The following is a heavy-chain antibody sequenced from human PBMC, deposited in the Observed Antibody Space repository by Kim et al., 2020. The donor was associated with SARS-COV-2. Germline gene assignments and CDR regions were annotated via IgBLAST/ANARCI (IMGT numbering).Heavy chain of an antibody. V-gene: IGHV4-39*01. Sequence: SETLSLTCTVSGGSISSSSYYWGWIRQPPGKGLEWIGSIYYSGSTYYNPSLKSRVTISVDTSKNQFSLKLSSVTAADTAVYYCARHIEGSSRPRDPWGQGTLVTVSS. CDR2: IYYSGST. CDR1: GGSISSSSYY. D-gene: IGHD6-13*01. CDR3: ARHIEGSSRPRDP. J-gene: IGHJ5*02.